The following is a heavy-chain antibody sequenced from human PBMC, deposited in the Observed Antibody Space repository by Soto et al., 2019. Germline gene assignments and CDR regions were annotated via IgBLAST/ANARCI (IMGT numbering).Heavy chain of an antibody. Sequence: ASVKVSCKVSGYTLTELSMHWVRQAPGKGLEWMGGFDPEDGETIYAQKFQGRVTMTEDTSTDTAYMELSSLRSEDTAVYYCETRAGGYYGMDVWGQGTTVTVSS. CDR1: GYTLTELS. J-gene: IGHJ6*02. CDR3: ETRAGGYYGMDV. V-gene: IGHV1-24*01. CDR2: FDPEDGET. D-gene: IGHD1-26*01.